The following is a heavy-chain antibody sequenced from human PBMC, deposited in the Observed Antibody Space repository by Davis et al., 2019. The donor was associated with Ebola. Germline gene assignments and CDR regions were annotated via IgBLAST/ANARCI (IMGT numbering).Heavy chain of an antibody. J-gene: IGHJ1*01. CDR1: GGSFKGYY. D-gene: IGHD3-22*01. V-gene: IGHV4-31*11. Sequence: SETLSLTCAVYGGSFKGYYWSWIRQHPGKGLEWIGYIYYSGSTYYNPSLKSRVTISVDTSKNQFSLKLSSVTAADTAVYYCALGHYYYDSSGYLLNAEYFQHWGQGTLVTVSS. CDR3: ALGHYYYDSSGYLLNAEYFQH. CDR2: IYYSGST.